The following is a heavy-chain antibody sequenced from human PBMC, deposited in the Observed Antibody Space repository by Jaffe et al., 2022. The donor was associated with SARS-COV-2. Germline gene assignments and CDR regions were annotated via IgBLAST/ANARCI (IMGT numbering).Heavy chain of an antibody. Sequence: QVQLVESGGGVVQSGRSLRLSCAASQFTFSDYGIHWVRQAPGKGLEWVAVISSDGSEKFYADSVEGRFTVSRDNSKSTLYLQMNSLRPEDTAVYFCAKDQWIFAVIPRGIGGMDVWGQGTTVTVSS. J-gene: IGHJ6*02. V-gene: IGHV3-30*18. CDR1: QFTFSDYG. CDR3: AKDQWIFAVIPRGIGGMDV. D-gene: IGHD3-3*01. CDR2: ISSDGSEK.